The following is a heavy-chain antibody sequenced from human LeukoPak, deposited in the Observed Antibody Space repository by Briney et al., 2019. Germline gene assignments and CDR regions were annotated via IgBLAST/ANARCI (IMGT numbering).Heavy chain of an antibody. J-gene: IGHJ6*03. CDR2: IYTSGST. Sequence: PSETLSLTCSVSGGSITNFYWSWIRQPAGKGLEWIGRIYTSGSTNYNPSLKSRVTMSVDTSKNQFSLKLSSVTAADTAVYYCARGGRIAARQVGYYYYYYMDVWGKGTTVTVSS. D-gene: IGHD6-6*01. CDR1: GGSITNFY. V-gene: IGHV4-4*07. CDR3: ARGGRIAARQVGYYYYYYMDV.